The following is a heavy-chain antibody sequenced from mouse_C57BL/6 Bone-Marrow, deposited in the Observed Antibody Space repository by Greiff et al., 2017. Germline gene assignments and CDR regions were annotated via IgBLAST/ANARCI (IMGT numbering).Heavy chain of an antibody. CDR3: ATCYPFAY. CDR2: IDPENGDT. J-gene: IGHJ3*01. Sequence: EVQLQQSGAELVKPGASVKLSCTASGFNIKDDYMHWVKQRPEQGLEWIGWIDPENGDTEYASKFQGKATITADTSSNTAYLQLSSLTSEDTAVNYCATCYPFAYWGQGTLVTVSA. V-gene: IGHV14-4*01. CDR1: GFNIKDDY.